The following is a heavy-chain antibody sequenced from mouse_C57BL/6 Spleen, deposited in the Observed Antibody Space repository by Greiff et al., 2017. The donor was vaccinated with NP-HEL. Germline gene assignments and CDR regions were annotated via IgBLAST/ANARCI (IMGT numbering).Heavy chain of an antibody. CDR1: GYTFTDYN. CDR3: ATPAGYDYDAWFAY. D-gene: IGHD2-4*01. CDR2: INPNNGGT. Sequence: EVQLQQSGPELVKPGASVKMSCKASGYTFTDYNMHWVKQSHGKSLEWIGYINPNNGGTSYNQKFKGKATLTVNKSSSTAYMERRSLTSEDSAVYYCATPAGYDYDAWFAYWGQGTLVTVSA. V-gene: IGHV1-22*01. J-gene: IGHJ3*01.